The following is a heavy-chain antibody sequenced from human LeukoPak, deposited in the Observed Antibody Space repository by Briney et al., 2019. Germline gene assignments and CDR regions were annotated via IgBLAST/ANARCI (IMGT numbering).Heavy chain of an antibody. J-gene: IGHJ4*02. CDR1: GFTVSSDY. CDR2: IYSGGTT. D-gene: IGHD3-10*01. CDR3: ARDSGKPRVNYGSGSYRGLD. Sequence: GGSLRLSCAASGFTVSSDYMSWVRQAPGKGLEWVSVIYSGGTTHYADSVKGRFTISRDNAKNSLYLQMNSLRAEDTAVYYCARDSGKPRVNYGSGSYRGLDWGQGTLVTVSS. V-gene: IGHV3-66*01.